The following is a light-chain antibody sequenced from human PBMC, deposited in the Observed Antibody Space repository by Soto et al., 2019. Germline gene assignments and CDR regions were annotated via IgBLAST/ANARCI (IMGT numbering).Light chain of an antibody. CDR1: QSVSSY. Sequence: EIFLTQSPGTLSLSPGKRATLSCRATQSVSSYLAWYQQKPGQAPRLLIYDASNRATGIPARFSGSGSGADFTLTISSLEPEDFAVYYCQQRSNWPLTFGGGTKVDIK. V-gene: IGKV3-11*01. J-gene: IGKJ4*01. CDR2: DAS. CDR3: QQRSNWPLT.